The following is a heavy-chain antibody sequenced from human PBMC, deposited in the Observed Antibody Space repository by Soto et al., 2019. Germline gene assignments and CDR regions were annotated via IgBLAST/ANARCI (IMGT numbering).Heavy chain of an antibody. CDR2: INPSSGGT. D-gene: IGHD2-8*01. Sequence: EASVKVSCKASGYTFNDFYIHWVRQAPGQGLEWMGWINPSSGGTKYTQRFQGRVTMTRDASISTAYMELDRLTVDDTAVYYCARIWGFCPNGVCSYYFDYWGQGTPVTVSS. V-gene: IGHV1-2*02. CDR3: ARIWGFCPNGVCSYYFDY. J-gene: IGHJ4*02. CDR1: GYTFNDFY.